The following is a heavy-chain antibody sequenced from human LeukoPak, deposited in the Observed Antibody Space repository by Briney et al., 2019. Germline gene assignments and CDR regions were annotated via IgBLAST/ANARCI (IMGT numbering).Heavy chain of an antibody. V-gene: IGHV3-23*01. Sequence: GGSLRLSCAASGFTFSSYAMSWVRQAPGKGLEWVSAISGSGGSTYYADSVKGRFTISRDNAENSLYLQMNSLRDEDTAVYYCARGRRYDSRDFDCWGQGTLVTVS. CDR3: ARGRRYDSRDFDC. D-gene: IGHD3-22*01. CDR1: GFTFSSYA. J-gene: IGHJ4*02. CDR2: ISGSGGST.